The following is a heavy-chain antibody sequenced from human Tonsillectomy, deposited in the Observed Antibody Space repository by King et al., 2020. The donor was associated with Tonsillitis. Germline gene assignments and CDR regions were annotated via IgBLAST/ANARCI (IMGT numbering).Heavy chain of an antibody. J-gene: IGHJ4*02. CDR2: ISSSSSYT. D-gene: IGHD3-10*01. V-gene: IGHV3-11*05. Sequence: VQLVESGGGLVKPGGSLRLSCAASGFTFSDYYMSWIRQAPGKGLEWVSYISSSSSYTNYADSVKGRFTISRDNAKNSLYLQMNSLRAEDTAVYYCARDLSYYGSGSYLDYWGQGTLVTVSS. CDR1: GFTFSDYY. CDR3: ARDLSYYGSGSYLDY.